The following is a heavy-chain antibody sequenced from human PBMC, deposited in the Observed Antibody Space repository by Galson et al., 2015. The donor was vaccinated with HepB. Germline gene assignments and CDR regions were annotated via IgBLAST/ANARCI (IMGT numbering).Heavy chain of an antibody. J-gene: IGHJ6*02. D-gene: IGHD2-15*01. CDR3: ARGECSGGSCYSILNPDV. Sequence: SVKVSCKASGYTFTSYYMHWVRQAPGQGLEWMGIINPSGGSTGYAQKFQGRVTMTRDTSTSTVYMELSSLRSEDTAVYYCARGECSGGSCYSILNPDVWGQGTTVTVSS. CDR2: INPSGGST. CDR1: GYTFTSYY. V-gene: IGHV1-46*01.